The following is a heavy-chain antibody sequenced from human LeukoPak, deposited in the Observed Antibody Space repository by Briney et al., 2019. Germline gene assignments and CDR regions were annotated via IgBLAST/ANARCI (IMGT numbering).Heavy chain of an antibody. CDR3: AREWVAAPDY. CDR2: ISSSSSTI. Sequence: PGGSLRLSCVASGFTFSSYSINWVRQAPGKGLEWVSYISSSSSTIYYADSVKGRFTISRDNAKNSLYLQMNSLRAEDTAVYYCAREWVAAPDYWGQGTLVTVPS. V-gene: IGHV3-48*01. D-gene: IGHD6-6*01. CDR1: GFTFSSYS. J-gene: IGHJ4*02.